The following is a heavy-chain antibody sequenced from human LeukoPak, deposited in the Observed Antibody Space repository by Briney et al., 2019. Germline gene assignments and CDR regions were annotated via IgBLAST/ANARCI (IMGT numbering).Heavy chain of an antibody. CDR1: GFTFSSYE. J-gene: IGHJ4*02. CDR2: ISSSGSTI. D-gene: IGHD6-19*01. V-gene: IGHV3-48*03. CDR3: ARSSGWAMDY. Sequence: GGSLRLSCAASGFTFSSYETNWVRQAPGKGLEWVSYISSSGSTIYYADSVKGRFTISRDNAKNSLYLQMNSLRAEDTAVYYCARSSGWAMDYWGQGTLVTVSS.